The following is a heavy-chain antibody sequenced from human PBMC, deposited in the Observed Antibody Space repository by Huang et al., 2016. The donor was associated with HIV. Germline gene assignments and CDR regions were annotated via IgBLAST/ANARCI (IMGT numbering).Heavy chain of an antibody. CDR3: ASAHSSGPDAGSDGTDAEYFQH. J-gene: IGHJ1*01. Sequence: QVQLQQWGARLLKPSETLSLTCAVYGGSFSVYFWSWIRQPPGKGLEWIGEITHRRTINNNPALKSRVTISVDTSKNQFSLNLRSVTAADTAVYYCASAHSSGPDAGSDGTDAEYFQHWGQGTLVTVSS. D-gene: IGHD6-25*01. CDR2: ITHRRTI. V-gene: IGHV4-34*01. CDR1: GGSFSVYF.